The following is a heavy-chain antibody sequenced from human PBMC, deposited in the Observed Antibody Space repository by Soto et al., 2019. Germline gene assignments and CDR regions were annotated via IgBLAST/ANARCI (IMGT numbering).Heavy chain of an antibody. V-gene: IGHV4-30-2*01. Sequence: LSLTCAGSAGSTSSCGYSGSWIRRPPGKGLEWIGYIYHSGSTYYNPSLKSRVTISVDRSKNQFSLKLSSVTAADTAVYYCARAYGSGDSNDYYYGMDVWGQGTTVTVSS. J-gene: IGHJ6*02. CDR3: ARAYGSGDSNDYYYGMDV. CDR1: AGSTSSCGYS. D-gene: IGHD3-10*01. CDR2: IYHSGST.